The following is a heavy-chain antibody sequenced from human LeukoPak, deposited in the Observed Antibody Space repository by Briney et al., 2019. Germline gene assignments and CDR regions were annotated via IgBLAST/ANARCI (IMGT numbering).Heavy chain of an antibody. Sequence: GGSLRLSSSASASAFFRLTMNWVRQSPGKGLEWVSSISTSSNYIFYSDSVKGRFNISRDNTKNSLFLDMTLKRYDDTAVYYCASTIHGSTSDREGYYPKCFDPWGQGTVVTVSS. CDR1: ASAFFRLT. J-gene: IGHJ5*01. CDR2: ISTSSNYI. V-gene: IGHV3-21*01. D-gene: IGHD3-3*01. CDR3: ASTIHGSTSDREGYYPKCFDP.